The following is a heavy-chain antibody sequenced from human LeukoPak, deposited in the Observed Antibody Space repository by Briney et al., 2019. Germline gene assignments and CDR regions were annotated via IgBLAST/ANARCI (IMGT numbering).Heavy chain of an antibody. CDR2: IRSVGTGT. V-gene: IGHV3-74*01. Sequence: PGRSLRLSCAASGFTFSDYWMHWVRQAPGKGLMWVSRIRSVGTGTSYADSVKGRFTISRDNAKSTLYLQMNSLRADDTAVYYCARDSTTVTTGRMGYWGQGTPVTVSS. J-gene: IGHJ4*02. D-gene: IGHD4-17*01. CDR1: GFTFSDYW. CDR3: ARDSTTVTTGRMGY.